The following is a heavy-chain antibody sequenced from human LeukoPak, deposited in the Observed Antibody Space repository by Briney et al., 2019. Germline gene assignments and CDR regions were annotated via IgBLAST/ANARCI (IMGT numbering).Heavy chain of an antibody. J-gene: IGHJ3*02. D-gene: IGHD6-13*01. CDR2: IYYSGST. CDR1: GGSISSGGYY. V-gene: IGHV4-31*03. Sequence: PSETLSLTCTVSGGSISSGGYYWSWIRQHPGKGLEWIGYIYYSGSTYYNPSLKSRVTISVDTSKNQFSLKLRSVTAADTAVYYCARGCVAAAAPYAFDIWGQGTMVTVSS. CDR3: ARGCVAAAAPYAFDI.